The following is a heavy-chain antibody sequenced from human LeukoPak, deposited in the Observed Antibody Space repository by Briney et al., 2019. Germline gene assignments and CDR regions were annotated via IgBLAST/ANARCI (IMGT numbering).Heavy chain of an antibody. J-gene: IGHJ6*02. CDR1: GFTFSSYS. Sequence: GGSLRLSCAASGFTFSSYSMNWVRQAPGEGLEWVSYISSSSSTIYYADSVKGRFTISRDNAKNSLYLQMNSLRAEDTAVYYCARGGGSYVGYYYGMDVWGQGTTVTVSS. CDR3: ARGGGSYVGYYYGMDV. CDR2: ISSSSSTI. D-gene: IGHD1-26*01. V-gene: IGHV3-48*04.